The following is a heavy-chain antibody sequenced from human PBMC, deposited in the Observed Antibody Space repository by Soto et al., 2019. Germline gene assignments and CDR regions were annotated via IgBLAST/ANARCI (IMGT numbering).Heavy chain of an antibody. V-gene: IGHV4-39*07. D-gene: IGHD3-3*01. CDR2: FYYTGST. J-gene: IGHJ5*02. CDR3: ARVLFGRGNWFDP. Sequence: SETLSLTCTVSGGSISSSNYYWGWIRQPPGKGLEWIGSFYYTGSTYYNPSLKSRVTISVDTSKNQFSLKLSSVTAADTAVYYCARVLFGRGNWFDPWGQGTLVTVSS. CDR1: GGSISSSNYY.